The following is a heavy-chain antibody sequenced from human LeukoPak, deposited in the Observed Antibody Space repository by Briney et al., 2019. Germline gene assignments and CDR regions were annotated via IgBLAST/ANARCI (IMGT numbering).Heavy chain of an antibody. D-gene: IGHD3-22*01. V-gene: IGHV3-23*01. CDR2: ISGSGGST. CDR3: AKDGSEDYYDSSGYDRYFDY. Sequence: PGGSLRLSCAASRFTFSSYAMSWVRQAPGKGLEWVSAISGSGGSTYYADSVKGRFTISRDNSKNTLYLQMNSLRAEDTAVYYCAKDGSEDYYDSSGYDRYFDYWGQGTLVTVSS. J-gene: IGHJ4*02. CDR1: RFTFSSYA.